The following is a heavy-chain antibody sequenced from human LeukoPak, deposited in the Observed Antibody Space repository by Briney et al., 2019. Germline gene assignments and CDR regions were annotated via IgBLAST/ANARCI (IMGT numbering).Heavy chain of an antibody. J-gene: IGHJ4*02. V-gene: IGHV3-21*01. CDR3: ARGSSTHGEYYFDY. D-gene: IGHD2-2*01. CDR1: GFTFSSYS. Sequence: GGSLRLSCAASGFTFSSYSMNWVRQAPGKGLEWVSSISSRSSYIYYADSVKGRFTISRDNAKNSLYLRMNSLRAEDTAVYCCARGSSTHGEYYFDYWGQGTLVTVSS. CDR2: ISSRSSYI.